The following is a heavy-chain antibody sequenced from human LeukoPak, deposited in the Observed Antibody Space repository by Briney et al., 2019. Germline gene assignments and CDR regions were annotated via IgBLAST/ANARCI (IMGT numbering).Heavy chain of an antibody. CDR1: GFTFSSYS. D-gene: IGHD6-19*01. V-gene: IGHV4-34*01. J-gene: IGHJ4*02. Sequence: GSLRLSCAASGFTFSSYSMNWIRQPPGKGLEWVGEISHGGRTNFDPSLKSRVTISVDTSKNQFSLKLSYVTAADPAVYYCARVRVIPRAVAGTTRYFDYWGQGTLVTVSS. CDR2: ISHGGRT. CDR3: ARVRVIPRAVAGTTRYFDY.